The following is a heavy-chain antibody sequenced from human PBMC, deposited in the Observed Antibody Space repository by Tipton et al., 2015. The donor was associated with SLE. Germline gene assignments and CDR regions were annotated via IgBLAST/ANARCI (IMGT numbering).Heavy chain of an antibody. CDR2: IYYSGST. Sequence: TLSLTCTVSGGSISSYYWSWIRQPPGKGLEWIGYIYYSGSTNYNPSLKSRVTISVDTSKNQFSLKLSSVTAADTAVYYCARGLGYCSGGSCYRRFDPWGQGTLVTVSS. CDR1: GGSISSYY. V-gene: IGHV4-59*12. D-gene: IGHD2-15*01. CDR3: ARGLGYCSGGSCYRRFDP. J-gene: IGHJ5*02.